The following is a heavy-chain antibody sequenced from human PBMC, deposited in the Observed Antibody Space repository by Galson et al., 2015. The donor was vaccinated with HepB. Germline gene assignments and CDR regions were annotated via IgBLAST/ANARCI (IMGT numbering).Heavy chain of an antibody. CDR2: IIPILGIA. V-gene: IGHV1-69*04. D-gene: IGHD2-2*01. CDR3: ARAFKDIVVVPAAPPSDYYYYYMDV. J-gene: IGHJ6*03. CDR1: GGTFSSYA. Sequence: SVKVSCKASGGTFSSYAISWVRQAPGQGLEWMGRIIPILGIANYAQKFQGRVTITADKSTSTAYKELSSLRSEDTAVYYCARAFKDIVVVPAAPPSDYYYYYMDVWGKGTTVTVSS.